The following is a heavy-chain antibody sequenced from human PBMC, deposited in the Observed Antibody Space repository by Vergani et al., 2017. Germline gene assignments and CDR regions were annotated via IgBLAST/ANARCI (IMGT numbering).Heavy chain of an antibody. CDR2: IYTSGST. CDR3: ASDTHSGQRADR. J-gene: IGHJ5*02. Sequence: QVQLQESGPGLVKPSETLSLTCTVSGGSISNYYWSWIRQPAGKGLEWIGRIYTSGSTNYNPSLKSRVTMSVDTSKNQFSLTLTSVTAADTAVYYCASDTHSGQRADRWGQGILVTVTS. V-gene: IGHV4-4*07. D-gene: IGHD6-19*01. CDR1: GGSISNYY.